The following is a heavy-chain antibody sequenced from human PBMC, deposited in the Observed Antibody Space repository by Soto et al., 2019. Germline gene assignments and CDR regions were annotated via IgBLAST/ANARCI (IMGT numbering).Heavy chain of an antibody. CDR2: ISAYNGNT. V-gene: IGHV1-18*01. CDR1: GYTFTSYG. J-gene: IGHJ1*01. Sequence: VASVKVSCKASGYTFTSYGISWVRQAPGQGLEWMGWISAYNGNTNYAQKLQGRVTMTTDTSTSTAYMELRSLRSDDTAVYYCARGTWTVTTTRYFQHWGQGTLVTVSS. D-gene: IGHD4-4*01. CDR3: ARGTWTVTTTRYFQH.